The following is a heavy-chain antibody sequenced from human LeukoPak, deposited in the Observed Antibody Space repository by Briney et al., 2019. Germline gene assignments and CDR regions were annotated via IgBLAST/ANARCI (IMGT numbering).Heavy chain of an antibody. V-gene: IGHV4-59*08. CDR1: GGSISSYY. Sequence: SETLSLTCTVSGGSISSYYWSWIRQPPGKGLEWIGYIYYSGSTNYNPSLKSRVTISVDTSKNQFSLKLSSVTAADPAVYYCARHKGYYYDSSGYYYFDYWGQGTLVTVSS. CDR2: IYYSGST. CDR3: ARHKGYYYDSSGYYYFDY. D-gene: IGHD3-22*01. J-gene: IGHJ4*02.